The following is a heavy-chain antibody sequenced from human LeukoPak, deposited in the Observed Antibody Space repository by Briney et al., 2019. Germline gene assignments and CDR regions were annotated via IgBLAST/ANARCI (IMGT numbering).Heavy chain of an antibody. CDR1: GGSFSGYY. J-gene: IGHJ4*02. CDR2: INHSGST. D-gene: IGHD6-13*01. V-gene: IGHV4-34*01. CDR3: ARDSGIAAAGTIY. Sequence: PSETLSLTCAVYGGSFSGYYWSWIRQPPGKGLEWIGEINHSGSTNYNPSLKSRVTISVDTSKNQFSLKLSSVTAADTAVYYCARDSGIAAAGTIYWGQGTLVTVSS.